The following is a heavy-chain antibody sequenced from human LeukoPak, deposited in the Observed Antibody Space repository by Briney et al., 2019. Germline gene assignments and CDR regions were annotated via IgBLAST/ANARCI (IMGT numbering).Heavy chain of an antibody. J-gene: IGHJ3*02. CDR3: AKQKPVQITFGGVIVIPDAFDI. D-gene: IGHD3-16*02. CDR2: ISGSGGST. CDR1: GFTFSSYG. Sequence: PGGSLRLSCAASGFTFSSYGMSWVRQAPGKGLEWVSAISGSGGSTYYADSVKGRFTISRDNSKNTLYLQMNSLRAEDTAVYYCAKQKPVQITFGGVIVIPDAFDIWGQGTMVTVSS. V-gene: IGHV3-23*01.